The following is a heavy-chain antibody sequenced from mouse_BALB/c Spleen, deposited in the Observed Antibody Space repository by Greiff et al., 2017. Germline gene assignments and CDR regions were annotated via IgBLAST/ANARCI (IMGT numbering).Heavy chain of an antibody. CDR3: ARGYGYDWFAY. Sequence: EVKLEESGPDLVKPSQSLSLTCTVTGYSITSGYSWHWIRQFPGNKLEWMGYIHYSGSTNYNPSLKSRISITRDTAKNQFFLQLNSVTTEDTATYYCARGYGYDWFAYWGQGTLVTVSA. CDR1: GYSITSGYS. V-gene: IGHV3-1*02. D-gene: IGHD2-2*01. CDR2: IHYSGST. J-gene: IGHJ3*01.